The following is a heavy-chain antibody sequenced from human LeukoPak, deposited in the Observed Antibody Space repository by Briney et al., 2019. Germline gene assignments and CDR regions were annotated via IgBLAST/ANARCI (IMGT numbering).Heavy chain of an antibody. Sequence: PSETLSLTCTVSGGSISSGGYYWSWIRQHPGKGLEWIGYIYYSGSTYYNPSLKSRVTISVDTSKNQFSLKLSSVTAADTAVYYCARDVRAFHYFDYWGQGTLVTVSS. J-gene: IGHJ4*02. CDR3: ARDVRAFHYFDY. V-gene: IGHV4-31*03. CDR1: GGSISSGGYY. CDR2: IYYSGST.